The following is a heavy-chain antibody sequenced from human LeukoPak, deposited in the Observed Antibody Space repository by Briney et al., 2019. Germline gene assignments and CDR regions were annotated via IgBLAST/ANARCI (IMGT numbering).Heavy chain of an antibody. CDR2: IIPIFGTA. CDR1: GGTFSSYA. D-gene: IGHD3-10*01. CDR3: ASSYGSGSDYYGMDV. V-gene: IGHV1-69*13. J-gene: IGHJ6*02. Sequence: SVKLSCKVSGGTFSSYAISLVRQAPAQGLEWMGGIIPIFGTANYAQKFQGRVTITADESTSTAYMELSSLRSEDTAVYYCASSYGSGSDYYGMDVWGQGTTVTVSS.